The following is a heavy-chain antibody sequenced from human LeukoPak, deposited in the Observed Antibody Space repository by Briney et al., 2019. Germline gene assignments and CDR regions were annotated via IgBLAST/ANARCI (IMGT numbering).Heavy chain of an antibody. CDR2: IYTSGRT. D-gene: IGHD3-22*01. V-gene: IGHV4-4*07. J-gene: IGHJ4*02. CDR3: AREGSYYDSSGYYYPFDY. CDR1: GGSISRYY. Sequence: KTSETLSLTCTDPGGSISRYYWCWIRQPAGKGREWVGRIYTSGRTNYNPTLESRVTMSVDTSKKQFPLKLSSVTAADAAVYYCAREGSYYDSSGYYYPFDYWRQGTLVTVSS.